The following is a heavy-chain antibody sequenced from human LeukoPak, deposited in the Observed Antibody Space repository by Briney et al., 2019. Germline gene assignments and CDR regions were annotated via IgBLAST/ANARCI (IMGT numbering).Heavy chain of an antibody. CDR1: GFTFCTYW. V-gene: IGHV3-7*01. CDR3: ARDGYLGYCRGGSCPDFDY. J-gene: IGHJ4*02. D-gene: IGHD2-15*01. CDR2: IKQEGSEK. Sequence: TGGALRISCAASGFTFCTYWMSWLRPAPGEGLGWGASIKQEGSEKYYVDSVKGRFTISRDNAKNSLYLQMNSLRAEDTAVYYCARDGYLGYCRGGSCPDFDYWGQGILVTV.